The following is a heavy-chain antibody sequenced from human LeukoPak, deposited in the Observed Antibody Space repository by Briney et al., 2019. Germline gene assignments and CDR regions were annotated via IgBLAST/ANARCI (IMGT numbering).Heavy chain of an antibody. CDR2: ISWNSGSI. J-gene: IGHJ4*02. CDR3: ATLAAAGLNFDY. D-gene: IGHD6-13*01. Sequence: PGRSLRLSCAASGFTFDDYAMHWVRQAPGKGLEWVSGISWNSGSIGYADSVKGRFTISRDNAKNSLYLQMNSLRAEDTALYYCATLAAAGLNFDYWGQGTLVTVSS. CDR1: GFTFDDYA. V-gene: IGHV3-9*01.